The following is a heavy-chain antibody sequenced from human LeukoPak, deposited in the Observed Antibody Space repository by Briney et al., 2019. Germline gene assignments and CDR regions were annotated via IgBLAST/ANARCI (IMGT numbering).Heavy chain of an antibody. CDR1: GFTFSSYA. D-gene: IGHD3-3*01. J-gene: IGHJ4*02. CDR2: ISSSSSTI. V-gene: IGHV3-48*01. Sequence: PGGSLRLSCAASGFTFSSYAMSWVRQAPGKGLEWVSYISSSSSTIYYADSVKGRFTISRDNAKNSPYLQMNSLRAEDTAVYYCARDSSYYDFWSGYYFDYWGQGTLVTVSS. CDR3: ARDSSYYDFWSGYYFDY.